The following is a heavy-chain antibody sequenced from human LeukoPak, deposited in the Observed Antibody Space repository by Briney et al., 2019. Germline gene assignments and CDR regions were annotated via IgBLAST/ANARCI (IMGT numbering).Heavy chain of an antibody. V-gene: IGHV3-15*01. Sequence: GGSLRLSCAASGFTFSNAWMNWVRQAPGKGLEWVGRIKSKTDGGTTDYAAPMKGRFTISRDGSKNTLYLQMNSLKIEDTAVYYCTADLGGGWYSENFEYWGQGTLVTVSS. CDR3: TADLGGGWYSENFEY. D-gene: IGHD6-19*01. J-gene: IGHJ4*02. CDR1: GFTFSNAW. CDR2: IKSKTDGGTT.